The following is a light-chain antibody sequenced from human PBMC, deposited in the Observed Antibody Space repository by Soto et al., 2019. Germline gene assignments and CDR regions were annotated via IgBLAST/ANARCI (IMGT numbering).Light chain of an antibody. CDR1: RSDVGGYNY. Sequence: QSVLTQPASASGSPGQSITIFCTGTRSDVGGYNYVSWYQQHPGKAPKLMIYDVSNRPSGVSNRFSGSKSGNTASLTISGLQAEDEDDYYCSSYTSSTPYVFGTGNKVTVL. V-gene: IGLV2-14*01. CDR3: SSYTSSTPYV. J-gene: IGLJ1*01. CDR2: DVS.